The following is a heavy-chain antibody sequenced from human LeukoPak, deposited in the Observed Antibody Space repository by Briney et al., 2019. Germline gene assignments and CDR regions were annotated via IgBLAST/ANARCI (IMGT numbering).Heavy chain of an antibody. CDR3: ARVSTYYYDSSGYFVTMQYYFDY. J-gene: IGHJ4*02. CDR2: IKQDGSEK. Sequence: PGGSLRLSCAASGFTFSSYWMSWVRQAPGKGLEWVANIKQDGSEKYYVDSVKGRFTISRDNAKNSLYLQMNSLRAEDTAVYYCARVSTYYYDSSGYFVTMQYYFDYWGQGTLVTVCS. CDR1: GFTFSSYW. V-gene: IGHV3-7*04. D-gene: IGHD3-22*01.